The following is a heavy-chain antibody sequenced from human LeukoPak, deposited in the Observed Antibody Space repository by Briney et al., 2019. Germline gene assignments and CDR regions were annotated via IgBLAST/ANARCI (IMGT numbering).Heavy chain of an antibody. J-gene: IGHJ5*02. CDR2: IYVDGRTT. Sequence: GGSLRLSCVASGLAFSNYWMHWVRQPPGKGLVWVSRIYVDGRTTNYADSVKGRFTISRDNAKNTVYLEMNSLSVEDTATYYCIRDFRSADLWGQGTLVTVTS. CDR1: GLAFSNYW. CDR3: IRDFRSADL. V-gene: IGHV3-74*01.